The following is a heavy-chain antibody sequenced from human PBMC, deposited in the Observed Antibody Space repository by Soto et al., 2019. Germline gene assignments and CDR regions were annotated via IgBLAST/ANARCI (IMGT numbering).Heavy chain of an antibody. CDR2: INAGNGNT. J-gene: IGHJ4*02. CDR1: GYTFTSYA. CDR3: AREMGYSNYYYFDY. Sequence: ASVKVSCKASGYTFTSYAMHWVRQAPGQRLEWMGWINAGNGNTKYSQKFQGRVTITRDTSASTAYMELSSLRSEDTAVYYCAREMGYSNYYYFDYWGQGTLVTVSS. V-gene: IGHV1-3*01. D-gene: IGHD4-4*01.